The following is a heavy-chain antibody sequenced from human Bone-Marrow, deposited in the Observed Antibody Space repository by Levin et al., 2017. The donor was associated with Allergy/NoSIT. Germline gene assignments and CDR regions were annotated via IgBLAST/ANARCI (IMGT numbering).Heavy chain of an antibody. J-gene: IGHJ4*02. D-gene: IGHD3-10*01. Sequence: NPGGSLRLSCAASGFTFSSYSMNWVRQAPGKGLEWVSSISRSGDDIRYADSVRGRFSISRDNARNSLFLQLNSLRAEDTAVYYCARDRGLDYTNYVDYWGQGTLVTVSS. CDR1: GFTFSSYS. CDR2: ISRSGDDI. CDR3: ARDRGLDYTNYVDY. V-gene: IGHV3-21*01.